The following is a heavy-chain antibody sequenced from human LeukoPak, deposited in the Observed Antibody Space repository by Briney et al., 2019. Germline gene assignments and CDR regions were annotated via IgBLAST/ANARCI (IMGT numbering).Heavy chain of an antibody. J-gene: IGHJ4*02. CDR1: GFTFSSYW. V-gene: IGHV3-7*01. D-gene: IGHD1-26*01. CDR2: IKQDGSEK. CDR3: ARQRGSYSPDY. Sequence: RTGGSLRLSCAASGFTFSSYWMTWVRQAPGKGLEWVANIKQDGSEKYYVDSVKGRFTISRDNAKNSLYLQMDSLRAEDTAAYYCARQRGSYSPDYWGQGTLVTVSS.